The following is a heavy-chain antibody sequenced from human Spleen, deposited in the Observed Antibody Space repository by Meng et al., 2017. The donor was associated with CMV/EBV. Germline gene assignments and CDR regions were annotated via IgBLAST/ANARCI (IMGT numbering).Heavy chain of an antibody. V-gene: IGHV1-2*02. Sequence: ASVKVSCKASGYTFTSYGISWVRQAPGQGLELMGWINPNSGGTNYAQKFQGRVTMTRDTSISTAYMELSRLRSDDRAIYYCARASARVYKNYFDPWGQGTLVTVSS. D-gene: IGHD1-1*01. J-gene: IGHJ5*02. CDR1: GYTFTSYG. CDR3: ARASARVYKNYFDP. CDR2: INPNSGGT.